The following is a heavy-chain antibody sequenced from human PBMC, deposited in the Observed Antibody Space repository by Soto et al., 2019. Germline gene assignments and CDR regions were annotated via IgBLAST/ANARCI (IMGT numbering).Heavy chain of an antibody. CDR3: ASSYGSGYRAFDY. CDR2: VNPIVSMS. V-gene: IGHV1-69*02. Sequence: QVQLVQSGAEVKRPGSSVKVSCKASGDTFNFYSINWVRQAPGLGLEWMGRVNPIVSMSNYAQKFQGRVTMTADKSTITAYMELSSLRSEDTAIYYCASSYGSGYRAFDYWGQGALGTVSS. CDR1: GDTFNFYS. D-gene: IGHD3-10*01. J-gene: IGHJ4*02.